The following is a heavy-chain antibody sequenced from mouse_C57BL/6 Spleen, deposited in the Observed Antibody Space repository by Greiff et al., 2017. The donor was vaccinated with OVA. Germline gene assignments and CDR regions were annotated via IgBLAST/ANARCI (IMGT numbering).Heavy chain of an antibody. CDR1: GYTFTDYY. Sequence: VQLQQSGPELVKPGASVKISCKASGYTFTDYYMNWVKQSHGKSLEWIGDINPNNGGTSYNQKFKGKATLTVDKSSSTAYMELRSLTSEDSAVYYCARYYYGTGFAYWGQGTLVTVSA. CDR2: INPNNGGT. D-gene: IGHD1-1*01. CDR3: ARYYYGTGFAY. J-gene: IGHJ3*01. V-gene: IGHV1-26*01.